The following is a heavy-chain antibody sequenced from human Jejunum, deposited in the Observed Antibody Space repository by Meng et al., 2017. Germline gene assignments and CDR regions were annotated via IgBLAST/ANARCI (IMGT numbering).Heavy chain of an antibody. D-gene: IGHD2/OR15-2a*01. CDR2: IYYSGST. J-gene: IGHJ6*02. Sequence: GSLSLTCTVSGVSISPYYWSWIRQPPGKELEWIGYIYYSGSTEYNPYLKTRVTMSVDTSKNQFSLRLRSVTAADTAMYYCARNRRGQYHYYAMDVWGQGTTVTVSS. V-gene: IGHV4-59*01. CDR3: ARNRRGQYHYYAMDV. CDR1: GVSISPYY.